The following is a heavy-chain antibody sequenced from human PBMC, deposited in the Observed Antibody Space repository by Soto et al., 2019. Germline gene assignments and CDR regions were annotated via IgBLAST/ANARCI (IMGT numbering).Heavy chain of an antibody. Sequence: SETLSLTCAVSGYSISSGYYWGWIRQPPGKGLEWIGSIYHSGSTYYNPSLKSRVTISVDTSKNQFSLKLSSVTAADTAVYYCARAVWYDSVWFDPWGQGTLVTVS. CDR2: IYHSGST. CDR1: GYSISSGYY. V-gene: IGHV4-38-2*01. J-gene: IGHJ5*02. D-gene: IGHD6-19*01. CDR3: ARAVWYDSVWFDP.